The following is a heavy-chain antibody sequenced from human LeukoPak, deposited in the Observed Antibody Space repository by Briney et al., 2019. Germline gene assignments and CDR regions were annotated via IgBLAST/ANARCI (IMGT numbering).Heavy chain of an antibody. D-gene: IGHD3-3*01. V-gene: IGHV3-21*04. CDR1: GFTFSSYG. J-gene: IGHJ3*02. Sequence: GGSLRLSCAASGFTFSSYGMNWVRQAPGKGLEWVFSITSNSFIYFADSVKGRFTISRDNAKNSLYLQMNSLRTEDTALYYCAKDIAAFWSGYPTLAFDIWGQGTMVTVSS. CDR2: ITSNSFI. CDR3: AKDIAAFWSGYPTLAFDI.